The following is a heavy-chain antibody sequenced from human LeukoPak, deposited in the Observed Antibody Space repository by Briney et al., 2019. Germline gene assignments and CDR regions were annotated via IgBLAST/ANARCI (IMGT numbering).Heavy chain of an antibody. D-gene: IGHD3-16*01. V-gene: IGHV1-18*01. Sequence: GASVKVSCKASGYTFTSYGISWVRQAPGQGLEWMGWISAYNGNTNYAQKLQGRVTMTTDTSTSTAYMELRSLRSDDTAVYYCARAMITFGGATSFDYWGQGTLVTVSS. CDR1: GYTFTSYG. CDR3: ARAMITFGGATSFDY. CDR2: ISAYNGNT. J-gene: IGHJ4*02.